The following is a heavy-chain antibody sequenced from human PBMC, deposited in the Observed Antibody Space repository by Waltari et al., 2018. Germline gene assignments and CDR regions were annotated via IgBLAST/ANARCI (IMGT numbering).Heavy chain of an antibody. Sequence: QLQLQESGPGLVKPSETLSLTCTVRGGSISSSSYYWGWIRQPPGKGLEWIGSIYYSGSTYYNPSLKSRVTISVDTSKNQFSLKLSSVTAADTAVYYCAREPPSWFDPWGQGTLVTVSS. J-gene: IGHJ5*02. V-gene: IGHV4-39*07. CDR1: GGSISSSSYY. CDR3: AREPPSWFDP. CDR2: IYYSGST.